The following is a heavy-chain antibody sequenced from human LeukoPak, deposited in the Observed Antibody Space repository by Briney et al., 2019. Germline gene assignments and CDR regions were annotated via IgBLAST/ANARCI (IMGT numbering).Heavy chain of an antibody. Sequence: PGGSLGLSCAASGFTFSSYGIHWVRQAPGKGLEWVAVIWYDGSNKYYADSVKGRFTISRDNSKNTLYLQMNSLRAEDTAVYYCARSGGSYAFDYWGQGNLVTVSS. CDR1: GFTFSSYG. V-gene: IGHV3-33*01. CDR2: IWYDGSNK. CDR3: ARSGGSYAFDY. J-gene: IGHJ4*02. D-gene: IGHD1-26*01.